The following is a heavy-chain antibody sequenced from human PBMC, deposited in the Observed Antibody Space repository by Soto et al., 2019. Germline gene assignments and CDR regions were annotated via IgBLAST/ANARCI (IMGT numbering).Heavy chain of an antibody. CDR3: ARAATASNYGMDV. Sequence: SETLSLTCTVSGGSISSGDYYWSWIRQPPGEGLEWIGYIYYSGSTYYNPSLKSRVTISVDTSKNQFSLKLSSVTAADTAVYYCARAATASNYGMDVWGQGTTVTVSS. CDR1: GGSISSGDYY. J-gene: IGHJ6*02. CDR2: IYYSGST. D-gene: IGHD2-15*01. V-gene: IGHV4-30-4*01.